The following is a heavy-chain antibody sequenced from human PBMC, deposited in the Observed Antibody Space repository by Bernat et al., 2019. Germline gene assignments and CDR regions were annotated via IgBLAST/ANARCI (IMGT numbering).Heavy chain of an antibody. J-gene: IGHJ3*01. Sequence: EVQLVESGGGLVEPGGSRRLSCAASGFTFTNAWMIWVRQAPGKGLELVGRIKSKSDGGTIDYAANARYRFTISGAASKNTLFLQMNSLKSEDTDVYYCTASITSGNFDFWGLGTMVTVSP. CDR1: GFTFTNAW. CDR2: IKSKSDGGTI. D-gene: IGHD1-20*01. CDR3: TASITSGNFDF. V-gene: IGHV3-15*01.